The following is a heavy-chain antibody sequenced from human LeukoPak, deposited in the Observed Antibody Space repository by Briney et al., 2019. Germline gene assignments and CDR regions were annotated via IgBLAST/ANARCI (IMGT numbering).Heavy chain of an antibody. J-gene: IGHJ4*02. CDR3: AREEYYDSSGRLFDY. V-gene: IGHV1-46*01. Sequence: TVKVSCKASGYTFTSYYMHWVRQAPGQGLEWMGIINPSGGSTSYAQKFQGRVAMTRDTSTSTVYMELSSLRSEDTAVYYCAREEYYDSSGRLFDYWGQGTLVTVSS. CDR1: GYTFTSYY. D-gene: IGHD3-22*01. CDR2: INPSGGST.